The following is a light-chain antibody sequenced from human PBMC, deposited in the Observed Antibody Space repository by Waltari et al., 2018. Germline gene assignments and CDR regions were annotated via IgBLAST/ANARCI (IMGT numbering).Light chain of an antibody. CDR2: RAS. CDR3: QQHGTLPAT. CDR1: QSVGSSS. V-gene: IGKV3-20*01. Sequence: EIVLTQSPGTESLSPGERVTLSCRASQSVGSSSLAWYQQKPGQAPRLVIYRASRRATGIPDRFGGSGSGTDFSLTISRLEPEDFAVYYCQQHGTLPATFGQGTKVEIK. J-gene: IGKJ1*01.